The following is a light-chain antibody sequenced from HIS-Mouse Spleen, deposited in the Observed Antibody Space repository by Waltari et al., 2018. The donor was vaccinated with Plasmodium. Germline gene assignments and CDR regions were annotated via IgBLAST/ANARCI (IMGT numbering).Light chain of an antibody. CDR2: DAS. CDR3: QQRSNWTFT. J-gene: IGKJ3*01. CDR1: QSVSSN. Sequence: EIVLTQSPATLSLSPGEIATLSCRASQSVSSNLAWYQQKPGQAPRLLIYDASNRATGIPARFSSSGSGTDFTLTISSLEPEDFAVYYCQQRSNWTFTFGPGTKVDIK. V-gene: IGKV3-11*01.